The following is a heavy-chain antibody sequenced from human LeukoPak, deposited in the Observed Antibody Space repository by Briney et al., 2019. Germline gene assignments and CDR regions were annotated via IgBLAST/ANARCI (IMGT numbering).Heavy chain of an antibody. J-gene: IGHJ4*02. CDR3: ASSGSYI. CDR2: INHSGST. D-gene: IGHD3-10*01. Sequence: SETLSLTCAVYGGSFSGYYWSWIRQPRGKGLEWIGEINHSGSTNYNPSLKSRVTISVDTSKNQFSLKLSSVTAADAAVYYCASSGSYIWGQGTLVTVSS. V-gene: IGHV4-34*01. CDR1: GGSFSGYY.